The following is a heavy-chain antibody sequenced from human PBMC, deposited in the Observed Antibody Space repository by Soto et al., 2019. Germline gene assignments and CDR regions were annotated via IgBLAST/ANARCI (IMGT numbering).Heavy chain of an antibody. J-gene: IGHJ6*02. V-gene: IGHV4-34*01. CDR3: ARKGGYYDYWSGYYYYGLDV. Sequence: SETLSLTCAVYGGSFSGYYWSWIRQPPGKGLEWIGEINPSASTNYKPSLKSRVTISVDTSKIQFSLKLSSVTAADTAVYYCARKGGYYDYWSGYYYYGLDVWGQGTTVTVSS. CDR2: INPSAST. D-gene: IGHD3-3*01. CDR1: GGSFSGYY.